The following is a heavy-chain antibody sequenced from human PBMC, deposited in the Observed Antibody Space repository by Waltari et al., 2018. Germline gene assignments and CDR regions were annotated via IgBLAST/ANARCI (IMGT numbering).Heavy chain of an antibody. D-gene: IGHD1-26*01. Sequence: QLQLQESGPGLVKPSETLYLTCTVSGGSISSSSYSWGWIRQPPGKGLEWIGSIYYSGSTYYNPSLKSRVTISVDTSKNQFSLKLSSVTAADTAVYYCASSGSYLKSAFDIWGQGTMVTVSS. CDR1: GGSISSSSYS. J-gene: IGHJ3*02. V-gene: IGHV4-39*07. CDR3: ASSGSYLKSAFDI. CDR2: IYYSGST.